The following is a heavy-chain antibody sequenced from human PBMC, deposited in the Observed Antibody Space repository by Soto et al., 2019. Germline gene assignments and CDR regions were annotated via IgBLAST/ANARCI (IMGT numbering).Heavy chain of an antibody. D-gene: IGHD5-12*01. J-gene: IGHJ4*02. CDR3: AKYRRTDAEGYRLDF. Sequence: SETLSLTCSVSGASINNYYWSWIRQPPGKGLEWIGFVYYTGSTSTKYNPSLQSRVAMSVDSSKNQFSLKLTSMTAADTAIYYCAKYRRTDAEGYRLDFWGTGTLVTSPQ. V-gene: IGHV4-59*01. CDR1: GASINNYY. CDR2: VYYTGSTST.